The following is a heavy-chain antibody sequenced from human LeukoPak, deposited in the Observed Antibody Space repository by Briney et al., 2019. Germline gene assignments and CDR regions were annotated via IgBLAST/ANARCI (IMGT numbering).Heavy chain of an antibody. CDR2: INHSVST. D-gene: IGHD6-13*01. CDR3: ARHAAIAAAGTSRRRLQYYFDY. J-gene: IGHJ4*02. Sequence: SETLSLTCAVSGGSFSGYYWSWIRQPPGTGLEWIREINHSVSTNYNPSLKSRVTISVDTSKNQFSLKLSSVTAADTAVYYCARHAAIAAAGTSRRRLQYYFDYWGQGTLVTVSS. CDR1: GGSFSGYY. V-gene: IGHV4-34*01.